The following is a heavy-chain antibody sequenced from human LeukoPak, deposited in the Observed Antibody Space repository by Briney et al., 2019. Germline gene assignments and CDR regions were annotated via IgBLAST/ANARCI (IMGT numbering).Heavy chain of an antibody. J-gene: IGHJ6*02. Sequence: PGGSLRLSCAASGFTVSNTYMSWVRQAPGKGLEWVSAISGSGGSTYYADSVKGRFTISRDNSKNTLYLQMNSLRAEDTAVYYCAESGHSYGYDGMDVWGQGTTVTVSS. D-gene: IGHD5-18*01. CDR3: AESGHSYGYDGMDV. CDR1: GFTVSNTY. CDR2: ISGSGGST. V-gene: IGHV3-23*01.